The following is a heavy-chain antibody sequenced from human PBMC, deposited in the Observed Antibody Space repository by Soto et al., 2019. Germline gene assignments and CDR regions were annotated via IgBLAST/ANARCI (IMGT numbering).Heavy chain of an antibody. Sequence: QVQLVESGGGVVQPGRSLRLSCAASGFTFSSYAMHWVRQAPGKGLEWVAVISYDGSNKYYADSVKGRFTISRHNSKNTLYLQMTSLRAEDTAVYYCARPLWRDDYNWGYFDLWGRGTLVTVSS. CDR1: GFTFSSYA. D-gene: IGHD4-4*01. CDR3: ARPLWRDDYNWGYFDL. CDR2: ISYDGSNK. J-gene: IGHJ2*01. V-gene: IGHV3-30-3*01.